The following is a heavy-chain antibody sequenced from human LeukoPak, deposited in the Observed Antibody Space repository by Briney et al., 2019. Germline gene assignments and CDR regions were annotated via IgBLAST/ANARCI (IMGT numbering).Heavy chain of an antibody. CDR2: IYYSGST. J-gene: IGHJ4*02. CDR3: AREGVVGATTPFDH. CDR1: GGSISSSSYY. D-gene: IGHD1-26*01. Sequence: SETLSLTCTVSGGSISSSSYYWGWIRQPPGKGLEWIGYIYYSGSTYYNPSLKSRVSISVDTSKNQFSLRLSSVTAADTAVYYCAREGVVGATTPFDHWGQGTLVTVSS. V-gene: IGHV4-30-4*08.